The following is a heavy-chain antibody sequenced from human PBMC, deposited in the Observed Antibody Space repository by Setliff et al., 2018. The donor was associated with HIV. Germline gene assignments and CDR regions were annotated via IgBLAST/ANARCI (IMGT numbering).Heavy chain of an antibody. V-gene: IGHV1-8*01. CDR3: ARAMRPGTGWLLYFYYYLDV. J-gene: IGHJ6*03. CDR2: MDPKSGHT. Sequence: ASVKVSCKASGYSFTDNDINWVRQATGQGLEWMGWMDPKSGHTVYAEKFQGRVTITRDTSISTAYMELSNLRSEDTAVYFCARAMRPGTGWLLYFYYYLDVWGTGTTVTVSS. CDR1: GYSFTDND. D-gene: IGHD6-19*01.